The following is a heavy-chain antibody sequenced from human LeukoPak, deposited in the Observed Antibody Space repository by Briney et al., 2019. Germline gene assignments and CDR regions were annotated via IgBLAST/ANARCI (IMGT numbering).Heavy chain of an antibody. J-gene: IGHJ4*02. D-gene: IGHD2-2*02. V-gene: IGHV4-31*03. CDR2: IYYSGST. CDR3: ARDNQLGYCSSTSCYTHFDY. Sequence: SQTLSLTCTVSGGSISSGGYSWSWIGQHPGKGLEWIGYIYYSGSTYYNPSLKSRVTISVDTSKNQFSLKLSSVTAADTAVYYCARDNQLGYCSSTSCYTHFDYWGQGTLVTVSS. CDR1: GGSISSGGYS.